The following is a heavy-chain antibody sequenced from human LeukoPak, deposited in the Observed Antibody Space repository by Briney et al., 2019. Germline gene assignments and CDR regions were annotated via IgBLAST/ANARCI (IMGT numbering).Heavy chain of an antibody. Sequence: ASVKVSCKAFGYTITGYYIHWVRQAPGQGGEWMGWINPNNGGTNSAQKFQGRVTITRDTSIGTAYMELNRLTYDDTAVYYCGRDRHWNQGNFDYWGQGTLVTVSS. CDR3: GRDRHWNQGNFDY. D-gene: IGHD1-1*01. CDR1: GYTITGYY. CDR2: INPNNGGT. V-gene: IGHV1-2*02. J-gene: IGHJ4*02.